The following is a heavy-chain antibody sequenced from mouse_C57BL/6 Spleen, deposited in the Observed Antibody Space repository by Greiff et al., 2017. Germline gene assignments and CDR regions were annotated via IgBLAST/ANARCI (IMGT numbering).Heavy chain of an antibody. Sequence: QVQLQQSGPELVKPGASVKLSCKASGYTFTSYDINWVKQRPGQGLEWIGWIYPRDGSTKYNETFKGKATLTVDTSSSTAYMELHSLTSEDSAVYFCARGRSNYVLYWYFDVWGTGTTVTVSS. J-gene: IGHJ1*03. V-gene: IGHV1-85*01. CDR2: IYPRDGST. D-gene: IGHD2-5*01. CDR3: ARGRSNYVLYWYFDV. CDR1: GYTFTSYD.